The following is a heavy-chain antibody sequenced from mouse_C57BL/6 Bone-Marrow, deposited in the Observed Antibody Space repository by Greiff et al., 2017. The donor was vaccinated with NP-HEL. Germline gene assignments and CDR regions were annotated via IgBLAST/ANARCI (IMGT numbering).Heavy chain of an antibody. CDR2: ISSGSSTI. V-gene: IGHV5-17*01. CDR3: ATYYY. CDR1: GFTFSDYG. J-gene: IGHJ2*01. D-gene: IGHD1-1*01. Sequence: EVKLMESGGGLVKPGGSLKLSCAASGFTFSDYGMHWVRQAPEKGLEWVAYISSGSSTIYYAATVKGRFTISCAKAKHTLFLQMTSLGSEDTAMYYCATYYYWGQGTTLTVSS.